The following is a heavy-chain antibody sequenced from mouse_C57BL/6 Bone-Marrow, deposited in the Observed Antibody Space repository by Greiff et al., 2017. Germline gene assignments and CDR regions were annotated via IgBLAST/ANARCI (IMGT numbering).Heavy chain of an antibody. CDR2: IYPGSGNT. V-gene: IGHV1-66*01. D-gene: IGHD1-1*01. Sequence: QVQLQQSGPELVKPGASVKISCKASGYSFTSYYIHWVKQRPGQGLEWIGWIYPGSGNTKYNEKFKGKATLTADTSSSTAYMQLSSLTSEDSAVYYCARPTTVGAMDYWGQGTSVTVSS. CDR3: ARPTTVGAMDY. J-gene: IGHJ4*01. CDR1: GYSFTSYY.